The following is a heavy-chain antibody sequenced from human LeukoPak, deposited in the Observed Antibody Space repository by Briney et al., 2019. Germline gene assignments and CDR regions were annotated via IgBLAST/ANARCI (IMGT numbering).Heavy chain of an antibody. V-gene: IGHV4-39*07. D-gene: IGHD3-3*01. J-gene: IGHJ4*02. Sequence: SETLSLTCTVSGGSISSSSYYWGWIRQPPGKGLEWIGSIYYSGSTYYNPSLKSRVTISVDTSKNQFSLKLSSVTAADTAVYYCARGLRYDFWSGYYTGGFNWGQGTLVTVSS. CDR1: GGSISSSSYY. CDR3: ARGLRYDFWSGYYTGGFN. CDR2: IYYSGST.